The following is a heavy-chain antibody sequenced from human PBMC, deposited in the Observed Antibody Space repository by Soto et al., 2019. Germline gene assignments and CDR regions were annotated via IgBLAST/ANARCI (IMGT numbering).Heavy chain of an antibody. J-gene: IGHJ4*02. V-gene: IGHV3-30-3*01. CDR2: ISYDGSNK. D-gene: IGHD6-6*01. CDR3: ASSYSSSFGSYCDY. CDR1: GFTFSSYA. Sequence: QVQLVESGGGVVQPGRSLRLSCAASGFTFSSYAMHWVRQAPGKGLEWVAVISYDGSNKYYADSVKGRFTISRDNSKNTLYLQMNSLRAEDTAVYYCASSYSSSFGSYCDYWGQGTLVTVSS.